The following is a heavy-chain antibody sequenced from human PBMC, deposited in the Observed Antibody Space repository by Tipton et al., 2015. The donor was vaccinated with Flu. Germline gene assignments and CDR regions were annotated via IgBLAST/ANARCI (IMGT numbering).Heavy chain of an antibody. D-gene: IGHD5-18*01. CDR3: ARAPTTAVAYV. CDR2: ISSSRSYI. V-gene: IGHV3-21*01. J-gene: IGHJ4*02. Sequence: LSLTCAASGFTFSTYSMSWVRQAPGKGLEWVSSISSSRSYIYYADSVKGRFTISRDNAKNSLYLQMNSLRAEDTAVYYCARAPTTAVAYVWGQGTLVTVSS. CDR1: GFTFSTYS.